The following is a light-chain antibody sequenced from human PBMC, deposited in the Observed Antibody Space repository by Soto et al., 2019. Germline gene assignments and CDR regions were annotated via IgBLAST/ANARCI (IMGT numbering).Light chain of an antibody. V-gene: IGLV1-40*01. CDR2: GNS. CDR3: QSYDSSLRGEV. CDR1: SSNIGAGYE. J-gene: IGLJ2*01. Sequence: QPVLTQPPSVSGAPGQRVTISCTGSSSNIGAGYEVHWYQQLPGTAPKLLIYGNSNRASGVPDRFSGSKSGTSASLAITGIQAEDEADYYWQSYDSSLRGEVFGGGTKLTVL.